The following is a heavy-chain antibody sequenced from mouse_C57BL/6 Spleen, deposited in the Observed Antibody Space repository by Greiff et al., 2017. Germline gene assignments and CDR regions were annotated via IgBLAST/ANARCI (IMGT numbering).Heavy chain of an antibody. V-gene: IGHV5-16*01. CDR2: INYDGSST. J-gene: IGHJ4*01. Sequence: EVKLVESEGGLVQPGSSMKLSCTASGFTFSDYYMAWVRQVPEKGLEWVANINYDGSSTYYLDSLKSRFIISRDNAKNILYLQMSSLKSEDTATYYCARNGYDYGTMDYWGQGTSVTVSS. CDR3: ARNGYDYGTMDY. CDR1: GFTFSDYY. D-gene: IGHD2-4*01.